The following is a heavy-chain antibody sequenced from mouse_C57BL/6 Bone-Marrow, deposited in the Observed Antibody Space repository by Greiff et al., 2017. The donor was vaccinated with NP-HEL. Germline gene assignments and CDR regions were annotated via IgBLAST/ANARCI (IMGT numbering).Heavy chain of an antibody. D-gene: IGHD2-1*01. CDR2: IDPETGGT. V-gene: IGHV1-15*01. Sequence: VQLQQSGAELVRPGASVTLSCKASGYTFTDYEMHWVKQTPVHGLEWIGAIDPETGGTAYNQKFKGKAILTADKSSSTAYMELRSLTSEDSAVYYCTRIGGNYGGSWFAYWGQGTLVTVSA. J-gene: IGHJ3*01. CDR3: TRIGGNYGGSWFAY. CDR1: GYTFTDYE.